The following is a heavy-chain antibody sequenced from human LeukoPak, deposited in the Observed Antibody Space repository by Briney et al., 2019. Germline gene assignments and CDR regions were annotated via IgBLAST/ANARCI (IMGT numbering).Heavy chain of an antibody. D-gene: IGHD3-3*01. V-gene: IGHV1-69*04. J-gene: IGHJ4*02. Sequence: SVKVSCKASGGTFSSYAISWVRQAPGQGLEWMGRIIPILGIANYAQKFQGRVTITADKSTSTAYMELSSLRSEDTAVYYCARVDFWSGYPLDYWGQGTLVTVSS. CDR2: IIPILGIA. CDR3: ARVDFWSGYPLDY. CDR1: GGTFSSYA.